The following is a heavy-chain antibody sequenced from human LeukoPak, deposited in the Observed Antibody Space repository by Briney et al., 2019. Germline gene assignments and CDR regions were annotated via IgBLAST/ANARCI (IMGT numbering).Heavy chain of an antibody. V-gene: IGHV3-33*01. CDR3: ARDNNFGRYCTNGVCYSPRRCYGMDV. CDR2: IWYDGSNK. J-gene: IGHJ6*02. CDR1: GFTFSSYG. D-gene: IGHD2-8*01. Sequence: PGGSLRLSCAASGFTFSSYGMHWVRQAPGKGLEWVAVIWYDGSNKYYADTVKGRFTISRDNSKNTLYLQMNSLRAEDTAVYYCARDNNFGRYCTNGVCYSPRRCYGMDVWGQGTTVTVSS.